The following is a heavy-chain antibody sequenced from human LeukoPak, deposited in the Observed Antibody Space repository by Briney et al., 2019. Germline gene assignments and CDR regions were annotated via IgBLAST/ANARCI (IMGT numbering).Heavy chain of an antibody. V-gene: IGHV3-53*01. D-gene: IGHD1-1*01. CDR1: GFSVSSIY. CDR3: ARAPNWRFDH. CDR2: IYSEGTT. Sequence: GGSLRLSCAASGFSVSSIYMNWVRQAPGKGLEWVSVIYSEGTTYYADSVKGRFTISRDDSKNTLHLHMNSLRAEDTAVYYCARAPNWRFDHWGQGTLVTVSS. J-gene: IGHJ4*02.